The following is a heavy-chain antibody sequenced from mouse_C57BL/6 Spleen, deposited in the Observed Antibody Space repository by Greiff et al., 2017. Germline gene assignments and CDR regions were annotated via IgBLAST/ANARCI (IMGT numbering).Heavy chain of an antibody. J-gene: IGHJ2*01. Sequence: QVQLQQPGAELVKPGASVKLSCKASGYTFTSYWMHWVKQRPGQGLEWIGMIHPNSGSTNYNEKFKSKATLTVDKSSSTAYMQLSSLTSEDSAVYYCARFSLYYGRSGGYFDYWGQGTTLTVSS. CDR3: ARFSLYYGRSGGYFDY. V-gene: IGHV1-64*01. CDR2: IHPNSGST. D-gene: IGHD1-1*01. CDR1: GYTFTSYW.